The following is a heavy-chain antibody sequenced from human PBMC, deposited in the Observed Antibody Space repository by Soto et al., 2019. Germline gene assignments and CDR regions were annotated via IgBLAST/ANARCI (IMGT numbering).Heavy chain of an antibody. Sequence: ASVKVSWKVSGYTLTELSMHWVRQAHGKGLEWMGGINPNSGGTNYAQKFQGWVTMTRDTSISTAYMELSRLRSDDTAVYYCARATEVVVTANDAFDIWGQGTMVTVSS. CDR1: GYTLTELS. CDR2: INPNSGGT. D-gene: IGHD2-21*02. J-gene: IGHJ3*02. V-gene: IGHV1-2*04. CDR3: ARATEVVVTANDAFDI.